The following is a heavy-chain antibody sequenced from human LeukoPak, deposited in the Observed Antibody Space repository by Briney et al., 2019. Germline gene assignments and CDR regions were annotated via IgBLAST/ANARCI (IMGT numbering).Heavy chain of an antibody. Sequence: GGSLRLSCVASGFSFSSYWMAWVRQAPGKGLEWVANIKYDGIHKFYVDSVRGRFTISRDNSKNTLYPQMNSLRAEDTAVYYCARERGKALPLYYRGQGTLVTVSS. CDR1: GFSFSSYW. CDR2: IKYDGIHK. V-gene: IGHV3-7*01. J-gene: IGHJ4*02. D-gene: IGHD3-16*01. CDR3: ARERGKALPLYY.